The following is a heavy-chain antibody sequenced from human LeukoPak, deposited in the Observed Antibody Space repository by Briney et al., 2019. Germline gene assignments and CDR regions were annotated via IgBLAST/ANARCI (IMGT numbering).Heavy chain of an antibody. Sequence: SETLSLTCAVYSGSFSGYYWSWIRQPPGKGLEWIGEINHSGSTNYNPSLKSRVTISVDTSKNQFSLKLSSVTAADTAVYYCASGSYRPPFDYWGQGTLVTVSS. CDR3: ASGSYRPPFDY. J-gene: IGHJ4*02. CDR1: SGSFSGYY. D-gene: IGHD3-16*02. V-gene: IGHV4-34*01. CDR2: INHSGST.